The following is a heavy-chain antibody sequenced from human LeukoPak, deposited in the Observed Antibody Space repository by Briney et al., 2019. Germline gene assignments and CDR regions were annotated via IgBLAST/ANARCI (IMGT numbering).Heavy chain of an antibody. CDR1: GIIFNTYA. CDR3: ARGDAWFGEFLSFDY. Sequence: GGSLRLSCAASGIIFNTYAANWVRQAPGKGLEWISHISSTGSTIYYADSVKGRSTISRDNAKNSLYLQMNSLRGEDTAVYYCARGDAWFGEFLSFDYWGQGTLVTVSS. D-gene: IGHD3-10*01. V-gene: IGHV3-48*04. CDR2: ISSTGSTI. J-gene: IGHJ4*02.